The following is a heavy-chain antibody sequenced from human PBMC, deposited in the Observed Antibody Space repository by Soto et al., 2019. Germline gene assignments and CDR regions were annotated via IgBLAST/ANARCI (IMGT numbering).Heavy chain of an antibody. CDR2: IYYSGST. V-gene: IGHV4-31*03. D-gene: IGHD3-10*01. Sequence: SETLSLTCTVSGGSISSGGYYWSWIRQHPGKGLEWIGYIYYSGSTYYNPSLKSRVTISVDTSKNQFSLKLSSVTAADAAVYYCARAIMVQGVIPPLYYFDYWSQGTLVTVSS. J-gene: IGHJ4*02. CDR1: GGSISSGGYY. CDR3: ARAIMVQGVIPPLYYFDY.